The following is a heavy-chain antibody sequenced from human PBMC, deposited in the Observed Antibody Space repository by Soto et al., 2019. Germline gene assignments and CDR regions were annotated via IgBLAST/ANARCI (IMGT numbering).Heavy chain of an antibody. CDR3: ARGQLHHYYYYGMDV. CDR1: GGSISSYY. D-gene: IGHD1-7*01. Sequence: PSETLSLTCTVSGGSISSYYWSWIRQPPGKGLEWIGYIYYSGSTNYNPSLKSRVTISVDTSKNQFSLKLSSVTAADTAVYYCARGQLHHYYYYGMDVWGQGTTVTVS. V-gene: IGHV4-59*01. J-gene: IGHJ6*02. CDR2: IYYSGST.